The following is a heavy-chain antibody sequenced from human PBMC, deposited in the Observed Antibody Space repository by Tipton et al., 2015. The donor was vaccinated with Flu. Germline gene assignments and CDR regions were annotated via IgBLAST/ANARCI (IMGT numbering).Heavy chain of an antibody. D-gene: IGHD3-22*01. J-gene: IGHJ3*02. CDR3: ARDLDYHPGSVYYDALDI. CDR1: GFTFSSYS. V-gene: IGHV3-7*01. CDR2: LEEDGSGK. Sequence: SLRLSCTASGFTFSSYSLSWVRQAPGKGLEWVANLEEDGSGKSYVDCVKGRFAISRDNAKNSLYLQMNSLRVEDTAIYYCARDLDYHPGSVYYDALDIWGPATMVTVSS.